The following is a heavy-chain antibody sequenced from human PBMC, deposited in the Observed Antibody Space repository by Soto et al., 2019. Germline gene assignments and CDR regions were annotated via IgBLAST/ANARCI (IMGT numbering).Heavy chain of an antibody. Sequence: QVQLVQSGAEVKKPGASVKVSCKASGYTFTSYGISWVRQAPGQGLEWMGWISAYNGNTKYAQKLQGRVTMTTDRSTSTAYMKRRSLRSDDTAVYYCARPGGDYYGSGSPYYYGMDVWGQGTTVTVSS. V-gene: IGHV1-18*01. CDR1: GYTFTSYG. CDR3: ARPGGDYYGSGSPYYYGMDV. CDR2: ISAYNGNT. D-gene: IGHD3-10*01. J-gene: IGHJ6*01.